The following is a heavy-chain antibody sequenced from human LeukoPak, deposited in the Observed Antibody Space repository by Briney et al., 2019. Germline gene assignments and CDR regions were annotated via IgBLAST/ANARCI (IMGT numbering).Heavy chain of an antibody. Sequence: GGSLRLSCAASGFIFSSYGMHWVRQAPGKGLEWVAFIRYDGSNKYYADSVKGRFTISRDNSKNTLYLQMNSLRAEDTAVYYCAKSPLFAYDSSGYYPDYWGQGTLVTVSS. CDR3: AKSPLFAYDSSGYYPDY. V-gene: IGHV3-30*02. J-gene: IGHJ4*02. D-gene: IGHD3-22*01. CDR2: IRYDGSNK. CDR1: GFIFSSYG.